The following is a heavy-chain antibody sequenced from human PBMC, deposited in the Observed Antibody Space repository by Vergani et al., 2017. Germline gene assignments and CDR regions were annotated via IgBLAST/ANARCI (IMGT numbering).Heavy chain of an antibody. V-gene: IGHV4-31*03. CDR2: IYYSGST. CDR1: GGSISIGGYY. D-gene: IGHD2-2*02. J-gene: IGHJ6*03. Sequence: QVQLQESGPGLVKPSQTLSLTCTVSGGSISIGGYYWSWIRQHPGKGLEWIGYIYYSGSTYYNPSLKSRVTISVDTSNNQFSLKLSSVTAADTAVYYCARGRGYCSSTSCYTFGYYYYMDVWGKGTTVTVSS. CDR3: ARGRGYCSSTSCYTFGYYYYMDV.